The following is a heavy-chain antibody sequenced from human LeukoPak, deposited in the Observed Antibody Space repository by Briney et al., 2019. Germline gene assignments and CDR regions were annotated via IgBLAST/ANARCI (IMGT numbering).Heavy chain of an antibody. CDR1: GGTFSSYA. CDR2: IIPIFGTA. CDR3: AREDYYDSSGSSYYYYYGMDV. V-gene: IGHV1-69*13. Sequence: SVKVSCKASGGTFSSYAISWVRQAPGQGLEWMGGIIPIFGTANYAQKFQGRVTITADESTSTAYMELSSLRSEDTAVYYCAREDYYDSSGSSYYYYYGMDVWGQGTTVTASS. D-gene: IGHD3-22*01. J-gene: IGHJ6*02.